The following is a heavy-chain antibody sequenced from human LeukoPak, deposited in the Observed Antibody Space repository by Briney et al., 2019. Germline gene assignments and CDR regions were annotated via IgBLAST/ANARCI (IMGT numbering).Heavy chain of an antibody. V-gene: IGHV3-9*02. CDR2: ISWHTGTT. Sequence: PGGSLRLSCAASGFPSDDYAMHWVRQAPGKGLEWVSGISWHTGTTGYAESVKGRFTISSDSAKNSLYLQMDSLRVEGTALYYCAKSGRKYYPVLGLDFWGQGTLVTVSS. D-gene: IGHD1-26*01. CDR3: AKSGRKYYPVLGLDF. J-gene: IGHJ4*02. CDR1: GFPSDDYA.